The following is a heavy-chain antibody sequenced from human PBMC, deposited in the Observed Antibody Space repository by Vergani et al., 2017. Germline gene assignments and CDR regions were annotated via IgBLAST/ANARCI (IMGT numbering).Heavy chain of an antibody. V-gene: IGHV4-59*02. D-gene: IGHD3-10*01. CDR1: GASVNSYY. J-gene: IGHJ4*02. CDR3: ARSRIYYGAGSPDY. Sequence: QVKLQESGPGLVKPSETLSLTCTVSGASVNSYYWSWIRQPQGKGLEWMGYVSFRGDTLYDPSVKGRMPISLNTSSNQFSLYLTSVTAADTAVYYCARSRIYYGAGSPDYWGQGTLVTVSS. CDR2: VSFRGDT.